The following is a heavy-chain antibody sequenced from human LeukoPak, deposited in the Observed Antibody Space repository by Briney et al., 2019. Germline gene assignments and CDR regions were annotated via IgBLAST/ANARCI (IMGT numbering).Heavy chain of an antibody. J-gene: IGHJ4*02. D-gene: IGHD6-13*01. CDR1: GFTFSSYN. CDR2: IGSRVYGGTI. CDR3: TRSMGIATAGTFYYFDS. Sequence: GGSLRLSCAASGFTFSSYNMNWVRQAPGKGLEWVAFIGSRVYGGTIEYAASVRGRFTISRDDSRSIAYLQMNSLKTDDTAVYYCTRSMGIATAGTFYYFDSWGQGTLVTVSS. V-gene: IGHV3-49*04.